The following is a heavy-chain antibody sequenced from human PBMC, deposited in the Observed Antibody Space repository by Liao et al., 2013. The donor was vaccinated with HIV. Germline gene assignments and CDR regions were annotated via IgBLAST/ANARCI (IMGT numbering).Heavy chain of an antibody. CDR2: INHSGST. CDR1: GGSISSYY. CDR3: ARVQWXPAPNWYSDL. V-gene: IGHV4-34*01. J-gene: IGHJ2*01. Sequence: QVQLQQWGAGLLKPSETLSLICTVSGGSISSYYWSWIRQPPGKGLEWIGEINHSGSTNYNPSLKSRVTISADTSSNHVSLKLTSVTAADTAVYYCARVQWXPAPNWYSDLWGRGTLVIVSS. D-gene: IGHD1-26*01.